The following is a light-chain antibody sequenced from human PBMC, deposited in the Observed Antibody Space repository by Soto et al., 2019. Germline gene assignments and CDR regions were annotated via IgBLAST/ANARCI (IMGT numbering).Light chain of an antibody. CDR3: QQATRFPVS. J-gene: IGKJ4*01. Sequence: DLQMTQSPSSVSASVGDRVTITCRASQDISRWLAWYQQKPGKAPKLLIYGASNLQSGVPSRFSGSGSRTDFTLTISSLQPEDFANYYWQQATRFPVSFGGGTKVEIK. CDR2: GAS. CDR1: QDISRW. V-gene: IGKV1-12*01.